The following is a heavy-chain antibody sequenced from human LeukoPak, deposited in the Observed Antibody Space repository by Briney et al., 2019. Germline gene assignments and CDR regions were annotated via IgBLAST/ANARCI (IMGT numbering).Heavy chain of an antibody. J-gene: IGHJ4*02. CDR3: AREWRYFDWFIDY. V-gene: IGHV1-2*02. CDR1: GYTFTGYY. Sequence: GASVKVSCKASGYTFTGYYMHWVRQAPGQGLEWMGWINPNSGGTNYAQRFQGRVTMTRDTSISTAYMELSRLRSDDTAVYYCAREWRYFDWFIDYWGQGTLVTVSS. CDR2: INPNSGGT. D-gene: IGHD3-9*01.